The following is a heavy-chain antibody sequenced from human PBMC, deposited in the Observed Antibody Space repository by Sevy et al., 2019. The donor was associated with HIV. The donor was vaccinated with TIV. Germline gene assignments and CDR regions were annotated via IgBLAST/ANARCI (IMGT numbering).Heavy chain of an antibody. CDR3: ARAGTSGRDSYNYVGY. J-gene: IGHJ4*02. V-gene: IGHV3-21*01. Sequence: GGSLRLSCAASGFTFSSYSMNWVRQAPGKGLEWVSSISSSSSYIYYADSVKGRFTISRDNAKNSLYLQMNSLRAEDTAVYYCARAGTSGRDSYNYVGYLGQGTLVTVSS. CDR2: ISSSSSYI. CDR1: GFTFSSYS. D-gene: IGHD5-12*01.